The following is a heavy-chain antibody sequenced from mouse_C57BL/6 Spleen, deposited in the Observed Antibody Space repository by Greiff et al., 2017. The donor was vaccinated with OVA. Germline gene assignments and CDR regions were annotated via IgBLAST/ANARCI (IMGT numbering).Heavy chain of an antibody. V-gene: IGHV1-26*01. Sequence: EVQLQQSGPELVKPGASVKISCKASGYTFTDYYMNWVKQSHGKSLEWIGDINPNNGGTSYNQKFKGKATLTVDKSSSTAYMELRSLTSEDSAVYYCARGRENYGSIWFAYWGQGTLVTVSA. D-gene: IGHD1-1*01. CDR1: GYTFTDYY. CDR2: INPNNGGT. J-gene: IGHJ3*01. CDR3: ARGRENYGSIWFAY.